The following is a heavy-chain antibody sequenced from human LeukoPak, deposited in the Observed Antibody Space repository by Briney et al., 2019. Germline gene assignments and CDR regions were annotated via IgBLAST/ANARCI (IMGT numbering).Heavy chain of an antibody. CDR1: GYTFTGYY. J-gene: IGHJ4*02. Sequence: AAVKVSCKASGYTFTGYYIHWLRQAPGQGLEWMGFINPNSGGTNYAQKFQGRVTMTRDTSISTAYMELSSLTSDDTAVYYCARDLEGYHYGSGNYPQWGQGTLITVSS. V-gene: IGHV1-2*02. CDR2: INPNSGGT. CDR3: ARDLEGYHYGSGNYPQ. D-gene: IGHD3-10*01.